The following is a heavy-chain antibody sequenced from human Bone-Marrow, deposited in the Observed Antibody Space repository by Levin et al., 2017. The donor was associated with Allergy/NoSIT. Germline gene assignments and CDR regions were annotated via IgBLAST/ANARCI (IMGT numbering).Heavy chain of an antibody. D-gene: IGHD3-3*01. J-gene: IGHJ4*02. CDR3: ARIHYDFWTGYSADYFDA. CDR1: GFTFGDYE. Sequence: LTGGSLRLSCATSGFTFGDYEMAWVRQAPGKGPEWIAYISNTAFTINYADSVRGRFSISRDNAGSSLSLHMSSLRAGDTAIYYCARIHYDFWTGYSADYFDAWGPGVLVTVSS. V-gene: IGHV3-48*03. CDR2: ISNTAFTI.